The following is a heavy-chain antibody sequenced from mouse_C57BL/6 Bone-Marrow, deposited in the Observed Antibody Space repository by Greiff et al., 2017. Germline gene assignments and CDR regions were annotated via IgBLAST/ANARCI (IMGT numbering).Heavy chain of an antibody. CDR1: GFNIKDDY. J-gene: IGHJ2*01. D-gene: IGHD2-1*01. Sequence: VQLQQSGAELVRPGASVKLSCTASGFNIKDDYMHWVKQRPEQGLEWIGWIDPENGDTEYASKFQGQATITADPSSNNAYLPLSSLTSEGTAVYCCTTNYRLDYWGQGTTLTVSS. V-gene: IGHV14-4*01. CDR2: IDPENGDT. CDR3: TTNYRLDY.